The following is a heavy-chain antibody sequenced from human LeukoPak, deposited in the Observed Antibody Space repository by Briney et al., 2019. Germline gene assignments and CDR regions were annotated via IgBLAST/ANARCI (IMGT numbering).Heavy chain of an antibody. CDR3: ARYDSRGSASTRFDY. CDR2: IYGTGST. D-gene: IGHD3-16*01. CDR1: GYSLGKNYY. Sequence: SETLSLTCAVSGYSLGKNYYWGWIPPPPGKGLEWIGRIYGTGSTSYNPSLMNRVTMSVDTSKNHFSLKLTSVTAADTAVYYCARYDSRGSASTRFDYWGQGILVTISS. J-gene: IGHJ4*02. V-gene: IGHV4-38-2*01.